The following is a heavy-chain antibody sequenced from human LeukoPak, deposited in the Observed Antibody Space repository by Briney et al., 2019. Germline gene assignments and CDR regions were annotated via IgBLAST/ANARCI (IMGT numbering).Heavy chain of an antibody. D-gene: IGHD3-16*02. J-gene: IGHJ4*02. CDR1: GGSFSGYY. CDR2: INHSGST. V-gene: IGHV4-34*01. CDR3: ARGYVWGSYRPTYYFDY. Sequence: PSETLSLTCAVYGGSFSGYYWSWLRQPPGKGLEWIGEINHSGSTNYNPSLKSRVTISVDTSKNQFSLKLSSVTAADTAVYYCARGYVWGSYRPTYYFDYWGQGTLVTVSS.